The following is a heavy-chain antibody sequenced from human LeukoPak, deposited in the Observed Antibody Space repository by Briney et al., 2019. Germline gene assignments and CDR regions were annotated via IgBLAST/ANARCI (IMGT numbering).Heavy chain of an antibody. Sequence: SETLSLTCTVSGGSISSYYWSWIRQPPGKGLEWIGYIYYSGSTNYNPSLKSRVTISVDTSKNQFSLKLSSVTAADTAVYYCARLLIGYFDYWGQGTLVTASS. CDR1: GGSISSYY. D-gene: IGHD3-22*01. CDR2: IYYSGST. CDR3: ARLLIGYFDY. V-gene: IGHV4-59*08. J-gene: IGHJ4*02.